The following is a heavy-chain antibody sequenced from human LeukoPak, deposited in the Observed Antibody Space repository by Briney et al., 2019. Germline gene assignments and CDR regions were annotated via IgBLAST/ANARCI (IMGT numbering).Heavy chain of an antibody. CDR1: GYIFTSYD. CDR3: ARDLAYCSGGSCYGPFDY. V-gene: IGHV1-69*13. CDR2: IIPIFGTA. Sequence: GASVKVSCTTSGYIFTSYDINWVRQATGQGLEWMGWIIPIFGTANYAQKFQGRVTITADESTSTAYMELSSLRSEDTAVYYCARDLAYCSGGSCYGPFDYWGQGTLVTVSS. J-gene: IGHJ4*02. D-gene: IGHD2-15*01.